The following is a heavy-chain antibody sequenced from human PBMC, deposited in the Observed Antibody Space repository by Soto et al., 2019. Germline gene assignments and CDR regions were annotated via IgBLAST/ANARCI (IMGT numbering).Heavy chain of an antibody. Sequence: ASVNVSCKASGYTLTGYAMDWVRQAPGQRLEWMGWINAGNGNTKYSQKFQGRVTITRDTSASTAYMELSSLRSEDTAVYYCASSYSNYALIDYYYYGMDVWGQGTTVTVSS. CDR3: ASSYSNYALIDYYYYGMDV. CDR2: INAGNGNT. D-gene: IGHD4-4*01. J-gene: IGHJ6*02. CDR1: GYTLTGYA. V-gene: IGHV1-3*01.